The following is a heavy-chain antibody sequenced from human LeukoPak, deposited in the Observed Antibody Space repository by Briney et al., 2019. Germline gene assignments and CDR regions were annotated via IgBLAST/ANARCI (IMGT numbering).Heavy chain of an antibody. J-gene: IGHJ4*02. CDR2: ISGSGGST. Sequence: GGSLRLSCAASGFTFSSYAMSWVRQAPGKGLEWVSAISGSGGSTYYADSVKGRFTISRDNSKNTLYLQMNSLRAEDTAVYYXXKGRYSGSYYSTYYFDYWGQGTLVTVSS. CDR3: XKGRYSGSYYSTYYFDY. V-gene: IGHV3-23*01. CDR1: GFTFSSYA. D-gene: IGHD1-26*01.